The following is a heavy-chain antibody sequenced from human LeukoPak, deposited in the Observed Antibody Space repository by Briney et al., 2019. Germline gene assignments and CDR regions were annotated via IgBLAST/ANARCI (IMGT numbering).Heavy chain of an antibody. J-gene: IGHJ4*02. Sequence: PGGSLRLSCAASGFTFSSYSMNWVRQAPGKGLEWVSSISSSSSYIYYADSVKGRFTISRDNAKNSLYLQMNSLRAEDTAVYYCARDTGYDSSGYPYYFDNWGQGTPVTVSS. CDR2: ISSSSSYI. V-gene: IGHV3-21*01. CDR1: GFTFSSYS. D-gene: IGHD3-22*01. CDR3: ARDTGYDSSGYPYYFDN.